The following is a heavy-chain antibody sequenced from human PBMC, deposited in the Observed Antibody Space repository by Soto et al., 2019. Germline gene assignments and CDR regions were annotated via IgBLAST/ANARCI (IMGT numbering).Heavy chain of an antibody. J-gene: IGHJ5*02. Sequence: WTWIRQPAGKGLEWIGHIYSSGNANYNPSLKSRVTMSLDTSKNQFSLSLKSVTAVDTAIYYCAKGRGFYSDNYFDPWGQGTQVTVSS. CDR3: AKGRGFYSDNYFDP. CDR2: IYSSGNA. D-gene: IGHD3-22*01. V-gene: IGHV4-4*07.